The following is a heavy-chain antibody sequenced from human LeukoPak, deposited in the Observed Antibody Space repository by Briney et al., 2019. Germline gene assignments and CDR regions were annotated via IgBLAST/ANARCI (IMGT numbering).Heavy chain of an antibody. CDR3: VRELYYYESHDTFDI. D-gene: IGHD3-22*01. Sequence: GGSLRLSCTASGFSFSTYTMNWVRQAPGKGLERISSITGSSNTIYHADSVRGRLTISRDNAKNSLYLQMNSLRVEDTAVYYCVRELYYYESHDTFDIWGQGTMVTVSS. CDR2: ITGSSNTI. J-gene: IGHJ3*02. V-gene: IGHV3-48*01. CDR1: GFSFSTYT.